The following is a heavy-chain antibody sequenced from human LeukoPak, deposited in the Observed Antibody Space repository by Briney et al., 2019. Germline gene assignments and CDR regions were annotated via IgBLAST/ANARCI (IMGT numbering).Heavy chain of an antibody. CDR1: GGSISSSNW. CDR2: IYHSGST. V-gene: IGHV4-4*02. CDR3: ARDGRIAAAGTNYYYYMDV. J-gene: IGHJ6*03. Sequence: SGTLSLTCAVSGGSISSSNWWSWVRQPPGKGLEWIGEIYHSGSTNYNPSLKSRVTISVDKSKNQFSLKLSSVTAADTAVYYCARDGRIAAAGTNYYYYMDVWGKGTTVTVSS. D-gene: IGHD6-13*01.